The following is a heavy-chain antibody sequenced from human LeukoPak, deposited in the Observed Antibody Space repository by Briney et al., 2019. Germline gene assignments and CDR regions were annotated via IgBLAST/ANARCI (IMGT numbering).Heavy chain of an antibody. CDR2: INPNNGGT. Sequence: ASVKVSCKASGYTFTGYYMHWVRQAPGQGLEWMGWINPNNGGTNYAQKFQGRVTMTRDTSISAAYMELNRLRSDDTAVYYCARDPYSNYFDYWGQGTLVTVSS. V-gene: IGHV1-2*02. J-gene: IGHJ4*02. CDR1: GYTFTGYY. CDR3: ARDPYSNYFDY. D-gene: IGHD5-18*01.